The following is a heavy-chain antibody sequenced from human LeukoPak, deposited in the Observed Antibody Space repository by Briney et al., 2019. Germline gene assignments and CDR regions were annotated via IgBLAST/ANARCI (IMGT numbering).Heavy chain of an antibody. J-gene: IGHJ4*02. V-gene: IGHV3-30*03. CDR2: MSSDGSNE. CDR3: ARDFKGDTAMVTSDY. Sequence: GGSLRLSCAASGFAFKHYGMHWVRQAPGKGLEWVTVMSSDGSNEYYADSVKGRFTISRDNSKNTLYLQVNSVTPEDTAVYYCARDFKGDTAMVTSDYWGQGTLVTVSS. D-gene: IGHD5-18*01. CDR1: GFAFKHYG.